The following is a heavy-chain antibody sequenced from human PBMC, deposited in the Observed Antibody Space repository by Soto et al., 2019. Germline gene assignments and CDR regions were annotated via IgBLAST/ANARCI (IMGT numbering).Heavy chain of an antibody. CDR3: ARDFYDSSGYYSNWFDS. J-gene: IGHJ5*01. CDR1: GYTFPSYD. V-gene: IGHV1-8*01. CDR2: MNPNSGNT. Sequence: ASVKVSCKASGYTFPSYDINWVRQATGQGLEWMGWMNPNSGNTGYAQKFQGRVTMTRNTSISTAYMELSSLRSEDTAVYYCARDFYDSSGYYSNWFDSWGQGTLVTVSS. D-gene: IGHD3-22*01.